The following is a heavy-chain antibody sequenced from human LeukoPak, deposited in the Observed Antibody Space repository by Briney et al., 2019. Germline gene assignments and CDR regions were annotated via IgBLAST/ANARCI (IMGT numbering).Heavy chain of an antibody. CDR3: ARIKRSRSSGYYPLFNYYYYMDV. CDR1: GFTFTSFA. V-gene: IGHV3-21*01. D-gene: IGHD3-22*01. CDR2: ISSSSSYI. J-gene: IGHJ6*03. Sequence: PGGSLRLSCAASGFTFTSFAMSWVRQAPGKGLEWVSSISSSSSYIYYADSVKGRFTISRDNAKNSLYLQMNSLRAEDTAVYYCARIKRSRSSGYYPLFNYYYYMDVWGKGTTVTVSS.